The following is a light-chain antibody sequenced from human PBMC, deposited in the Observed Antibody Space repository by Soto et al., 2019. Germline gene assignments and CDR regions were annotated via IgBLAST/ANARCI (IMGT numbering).Light chain of an antibody. CDR2: AAS. J-gene: IGKJ4*01. CDR1: QSISSY. V-gene: IGKV1-39*01. CDR3: QQSYSTPLT. Sequence: DIQMTQSPSSLSASVGDRVTITCRASQSISSYLNWYQQKPGKAPKLLIYAASSLQSGVPSGFSGSGSGTDFTLTFSSLQPEDFATYYCQQSYSTPLTFGGGTKVEIK.